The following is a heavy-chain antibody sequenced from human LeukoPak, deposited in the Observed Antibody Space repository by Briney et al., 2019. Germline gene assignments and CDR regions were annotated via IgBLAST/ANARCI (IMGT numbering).Heavy chain of an antibody. Sequence: GGSLRLSCAASGFTFSSHGMHWVRQAPGKGLEWVAVISYDGSNKYYADSVKGRFTISRDNAKNTLYLQMNSLRAEDTAVYYCARVGVVVAAGAFDIWGQGTMVTVSS. CDR3: ARVGVVVAAGAFDI. V-gene: IGHV3-30*12. CDR2: ISYDGSNK. J-gene: IGHJ3*02. D-gene: IGHD2-15*01. CDR1: GFTFSSHG.